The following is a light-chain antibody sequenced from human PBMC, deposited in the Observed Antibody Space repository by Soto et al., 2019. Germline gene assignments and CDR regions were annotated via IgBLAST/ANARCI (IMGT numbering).Light chain of an antibody. Sequence: QAVVTQSSSASASLGSSVKLTCTLSSGHSSYIIAWHQQQPGKAPRYLMKLEGSGSYNKGSGVPDRFSGSSSGADRYLTISNLQSEDEADYYCETWDSLVVFGGGTKVTVL. CDR2: LEGSGSY. CDR3: ETWDSLVV. J-gene: IGLJ2*01. CDR1: SGHSSYI. V-gene: IGLV4-60*03.